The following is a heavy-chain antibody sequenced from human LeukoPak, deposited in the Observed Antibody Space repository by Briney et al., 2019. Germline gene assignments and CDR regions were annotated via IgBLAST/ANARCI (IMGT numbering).Heavy chain of an antibody. CDR1: GFTFSSYS. Sequence: GGSLRLSCAASGFTFSSYSMTWVRQSPGKGLEWISFIGPSSNGIKYADSMKGRFTISRDNAKNSLYLQMNSLRAEDTAVYYCAESSGWSHYWGQGTLVTVSS. D-gene: IGHD6-19*01. J-gene: IGHJ4*02. V-gene: IGHV3-48*01. CDR3: AESSGWSHY. CDR2: IGPSSNGI.